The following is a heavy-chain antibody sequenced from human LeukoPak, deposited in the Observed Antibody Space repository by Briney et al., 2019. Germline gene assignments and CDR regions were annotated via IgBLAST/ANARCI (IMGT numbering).Heavy chain of an antibody. V-gene: IGHV1-2*02. CDR1: GYTFTGYY. D-gene: IGHD2-21*01. J-gene: IGHJ3*02. CDR2: INPNTGGT. Sequence: GASVKVSCKASGYTFTGYYMYWVRQAPGQGLEWMGWINPNTGGTNYAQKFQGRVTMTRDTSINTADMELNRLRSDDTAVYYCARSLAHCGGDCYFVGDLHAFDIWGQGTMVTVSS. CDR3: ARSLAHCGGDCYFVGDLHAFDI.